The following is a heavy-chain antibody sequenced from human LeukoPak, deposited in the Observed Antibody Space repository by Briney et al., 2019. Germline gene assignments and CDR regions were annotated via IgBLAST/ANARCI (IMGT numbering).Heavy chain of an antibody. D-gene: IGHD5-12*01. Sequence: ASVKVSCKASGYTFTSYGISWVRQAPGQGPEWMGWISAYSTYNGNTNYAQKFQGRVTMTTDTSTSTAYMELRSLRSDDAAVYYCTRDLGQWLLQGIFFDYWGQGTLVTVSS. CDR3: TRDLGQWLLQGIFFDY. J-gene: IGHJ4*02. CDR2: ISAYSTYNGNT. CDR1: GYTFTSYG. V-gene: IGHV1-18*01.